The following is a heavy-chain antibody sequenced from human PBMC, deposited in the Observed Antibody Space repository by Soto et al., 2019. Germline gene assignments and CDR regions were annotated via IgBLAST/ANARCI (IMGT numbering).Heavy chain of an antibody. V-gene: IGHV1-18*01. D-gene: IGHD3-3*01. CDR3: ARAEPRGIFGVVTYDY. Sequence: QVPLVQSGAEVKKPGASVKVSCKASGYTFTSYGISWVRQAPGQGLEWMGWISAYNGNTNYAQKLQGRVTMTTDTSTSTAYMELRSLRSDDTAVYYCARAEPRGIFGVVTYDYWGQGTLVTVSS. CDR1: GYTFTSYG. J-gene: IGHJ4*02. CDR2: ISAYNGNT.